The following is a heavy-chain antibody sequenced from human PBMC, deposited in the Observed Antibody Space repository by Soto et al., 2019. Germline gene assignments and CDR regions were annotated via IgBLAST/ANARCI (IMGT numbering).Heavy chain of an antibody. CDR2: ILYDGSDK. CDR3: AKAGGGFGDFVHH. CDR1: GFTFSSYG. V-gene: IGHV3-30*18. J-gene: IGHJ4*02. D-gene: IGHD3-10*01. Sequence: GGSLRLSCAASGFTFSSYGMHWVRQAPGKGLEWVTGILYDGSDKYYTDSVKGRFTISRENSKNTLYLQMNSLRTEDSAVYYCAKAGGGFGDFVHHWGQGTPVTVSS.